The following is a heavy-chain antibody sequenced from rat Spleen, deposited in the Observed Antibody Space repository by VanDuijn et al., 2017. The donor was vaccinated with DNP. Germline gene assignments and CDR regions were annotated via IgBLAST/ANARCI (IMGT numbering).Heavy chain of an antibody. Sequence: EVQLVESGGDLVQPGRSLKLSCAVSGITFSDHNMAWVRQAPKKSLEWVATISYDGSDTYYRDSMKGRFTISRDDARSALYLQMDSLRSEDTATYYCATHMYIRHYYFSTFDYWGQGVVVTVSS. D-gene: IGHD1-6*01. CDR3: ATHMYIRHYYFSTFDY. V-gene: IGHV5-7*01. CDR1: GITFSDHN. CDR2: ISYDGSDT. J-gene: IGHJ2*01.